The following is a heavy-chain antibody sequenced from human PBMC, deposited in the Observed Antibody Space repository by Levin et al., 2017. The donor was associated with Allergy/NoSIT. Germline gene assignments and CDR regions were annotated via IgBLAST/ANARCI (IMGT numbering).Heavy chain of an antibody. V-gene: IGHV4-30-4*01. D-gene: IGHD3/OR15-3a*01. Sequence: SETLSLTCTVSGGSISSGDYCWSWIRQPPGKGLEWIGYNYYSGGSYYKSSLKSRVTMSVDTSKNQFSLQLTSVTAADTAVYYCARERRFCDWPDADYWGAGTLVTVAS. CDR2: NYYSGGS. CDR3: ARERRFCDWPDADY. CDR1: GGSISSGDYC. J-gene: IGHJ4*02.